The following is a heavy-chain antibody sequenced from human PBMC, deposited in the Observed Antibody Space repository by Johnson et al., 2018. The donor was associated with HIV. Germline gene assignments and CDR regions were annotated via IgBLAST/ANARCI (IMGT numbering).Heavy chain of an antibody. CDR1: GFTSDDYG. J-gene: IGHJ3*02. CDR2: IYASGDT. D-gene: IGHD3-10*01. V-gene: IGHV3-23*04. CDR3: ARDRVWFGELYAFDI. Sequence: VQLVESGGGVVRPGGSLRLSCAASGFTSDDYGMSWVRQAPGTGLEWVAVIYASGDTYNSASVKDRFTISRDNSKNTVSLQMIILRPKDTGVYYCARDRVWFGELYAFDIWGPGTLVTVSS.